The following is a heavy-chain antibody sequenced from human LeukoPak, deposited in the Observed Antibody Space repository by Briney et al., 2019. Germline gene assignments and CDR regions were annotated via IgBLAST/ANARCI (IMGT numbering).Heavy chain of an antibody. J-gene: IGHJ4*02. CDR3: AKAERITMIVVVPLFDY. Sequence: PGGSLRLSCVVSGFTFSSYGMHWVRQAPGKGLEWVAFIRYDGSNKYYADSVKGRFTISRDNSKNTLYLQMNSLRAEDTAVYYCAKAERITMIVVVPLFDYWGQGTLVTVSS. V-gene: IGHV3-30*02. D-gene: IGHD3-22*01. CDR2: IRYDGSNK. CDR1: GFTFSSYG.